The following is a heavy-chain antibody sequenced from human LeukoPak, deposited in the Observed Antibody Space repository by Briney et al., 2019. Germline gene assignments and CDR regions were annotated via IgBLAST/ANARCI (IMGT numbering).Heavy chain of an antibody. Sequence: SGGSLRLSCAASGFTFSSYGMHWVRQAPGKGLEWVAVIWYDGSNKYYADSVKGRFTISRDNSKNTLYLQMNSLRAEDTAVYYCAKMVSGSYYVETDAFDIWGQGTMVTVSS. CDR1: GFTFSSYG. CDR3: AKMVSGSYYVETDAFDI. J-gene: IGHJ3*02. D-gene: IGHD1-26*01. CDR2: IWYDGSNK. V-gene: IGHV3-33*06.